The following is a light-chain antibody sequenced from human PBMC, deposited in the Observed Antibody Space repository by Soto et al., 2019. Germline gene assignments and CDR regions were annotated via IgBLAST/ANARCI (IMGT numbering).Light chain of an antibody. CDR1: SRDVGGDNY. CDR3: TSYISSSALV. Sequence: QSVLTQPASVSGSPGQAITISCTGTSRDVGGDNYVSWDQQHPGKAPKLMIYDVNNRPSGVSNRFSGSKSGNTASLTISGLQAEDEADYYCTSYISSSALVFGGGTKVTVL. V-gene: IGLV2-14*01. CDR2: DVN. J-gene: IGLJ2*01.